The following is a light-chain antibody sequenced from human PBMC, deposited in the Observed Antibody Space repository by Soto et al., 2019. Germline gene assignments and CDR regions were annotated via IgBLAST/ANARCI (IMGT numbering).Light chain of an antibody. CDR1: QSVRSSN. J-gene: IGKJ5*01. V-gene: IGKV3-20*01. CDR2: DAS. Sequence: EIVLTQSPGTLSLSPGERATLSCRASQSVRSSNLAWYQQKPGQAPRLLIYDASSRATGIPDRFGGSGSGTDFTLPISRLEAEDFAVYYCQQYGSTPPITFGQGTRLEIK. CDR3: QQYGSTPPIT.